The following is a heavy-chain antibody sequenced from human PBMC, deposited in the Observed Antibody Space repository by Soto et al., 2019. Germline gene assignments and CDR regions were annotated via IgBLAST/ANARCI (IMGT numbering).Heavy chain of an antibody. Sequence: VQLVESGGGLVQSGGSLRLSCATSGFTFSDDWMHWVRQAPGKGLVWVSRINKDGSYKNYADFVEGRFTISRDDARSELYLQMDRLRAEDTAVSYCARGGLEPFDYLGQGALVTVSS. CDR3: ARGGLEPFDY. CDR2: INKDGSYK. J-gene: IGHJ4*02. D-gene: IGHD1-1*01. CDR1: GFTFSDDW. V-gene: IGHV3-74*01.